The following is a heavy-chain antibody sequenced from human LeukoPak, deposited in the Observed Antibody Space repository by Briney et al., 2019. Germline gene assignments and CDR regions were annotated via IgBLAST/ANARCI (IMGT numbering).Heavy chain of an antibody. D-gene: IGHD6-6*01. CDR3: AKHPALEYGSSSVVNWFDP. J-gene: IGHJ5*02. CDR1: GFTFSSYA. Sequence: PGGSLRLSCAASGFTFSSYAMSWVRQAPGKGLEWVSAISGSGGSTYYADSVKGRFTISRDNSKNTPYLQMNSLRAEDTAVYYCAKHPALEYGSSSVVNWFDPWGQGTLVTVSS. CDR2: ISGSGGST. V-gene: IGHV3-23*01.